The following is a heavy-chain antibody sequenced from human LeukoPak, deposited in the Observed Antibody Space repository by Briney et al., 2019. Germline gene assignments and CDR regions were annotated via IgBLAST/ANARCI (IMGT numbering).Heavy chain of an antibody. CDR2: VYYNGSA. D-gene: IGHD2-15*01. CDR3: ARKGGPFDY. V-gene: IGHV4-59*01. J-gene: IGHJ4*02. CDR1: GDSINYYY. Sequence: PSETLSLTCTVSGDSINYYYWSWIRQSPGKGLEWIGYVYYNGSAKYNPSLKSRVTISVDMSKNQFSLKVSSVTAADTAIYYCARKGGPFDYWGEGTLVTVSS.